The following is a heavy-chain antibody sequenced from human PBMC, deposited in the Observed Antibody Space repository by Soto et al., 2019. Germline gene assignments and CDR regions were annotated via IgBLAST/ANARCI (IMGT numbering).Heavy chain of an antibody. CDR1: GFTVSSNY. Sequence: GGSLRLSCAASGFTVSSNYMSWVRQAPGKGLEWVSVIYSGGSTYYADSVKGRFTISRHNSKNTMYLQMNSLRAEDTAVYYCARSGGRGAFDIWGQGTMVTVSS. D-gene: IGHD3-16*01. CDR3: ARSGGRGAFDI. V-gene: IGHV3-53*04. CDR2: IYSGGST. J-gene: IGHJ3*02.